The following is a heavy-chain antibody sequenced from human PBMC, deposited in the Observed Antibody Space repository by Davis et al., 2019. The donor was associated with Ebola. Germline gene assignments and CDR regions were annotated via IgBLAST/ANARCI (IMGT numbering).Heavy chain of an antibody. CDR3: AKDRETWGEANFDY. CDR1: GFTFSSYG. D-gene: IGHD7-27*01. Sequence: PGGSLRLSCAASGFTFSSYGMHWVRQAPGKGLEWVAVISYDGSNKYYADSVKGRFTISRDNSKNTLYLQMNSLRAEDTAVYYCAKDRETWGEANFDYWGQGTLVTVSS. CDR2: ISYDGSNK. V-gene: IGHV3-30*18. J-gene: IGHJ4*02.